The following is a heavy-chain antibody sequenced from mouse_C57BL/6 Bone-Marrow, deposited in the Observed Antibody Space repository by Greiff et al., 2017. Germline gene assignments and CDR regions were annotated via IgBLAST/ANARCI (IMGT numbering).Heavy chain of an antibody. CDR1: GYTFSDYY. CDR2: LNPYNGGT. CDR3: ARSPNYYGSSYVDY. J-gene: IGHJ2*01. V-gene: IGHV1-19*01. Sequence: VQLQQSGPVLVKPGASVKMSCKASGYTFSDYYMNWVKQSHGKSLEWIGVLNPYNGGTSYNQKFKGKATLTVDKSSSTAYMEHNRLTSEDSAVYYGARSPNYYGSSYVDYWGQGTTLTVSA. D-gene: IGHD1-1*01.